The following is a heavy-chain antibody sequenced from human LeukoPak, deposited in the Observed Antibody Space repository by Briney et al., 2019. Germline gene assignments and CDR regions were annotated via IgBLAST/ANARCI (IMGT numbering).Heavy chain of an antibody. CDR3: ARDEMTTVVTPADNWFDP. D-gene: IGHD4-23*01. CDR2: FDPEDGET. V-gene: IGHV1-24*01. CDR1: GYTLTELS. J-gene: IGHJ5*02. Sequence: ASVKVSCKVSGYTLTELSMHWVRQAPGKGLEWMGGFDPEDGETIYAQKFQGRVTMTTDTSTSTAYMELRSLRSDDTAVYYCARDEMTTVVTPADNWFDPWGQGTLVTVSS.